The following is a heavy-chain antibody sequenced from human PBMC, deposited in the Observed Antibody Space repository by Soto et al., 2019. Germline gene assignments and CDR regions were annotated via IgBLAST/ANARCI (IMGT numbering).Heavy chain of an antibody. D-gene: IGHD5-18*01. Sequence: EVQLVESGGGLIQPGGSLRLSCAASGFTVSSNYMSWVRQAPGKGLEWVSVIYSGGSTYYADSVKDRFTISRDNSKNTLDLQLNGLRAEDTAVYYCARGGSRRLQLWFVFDYWGQGTLVTVSS. CDR3: ARGGSRRLQLWFVFDY. J-gene: IGHJ4*02. CDR2: IYSGGST. CDR1: GFTVSSNY. V-gene: IGHV3-53*01.